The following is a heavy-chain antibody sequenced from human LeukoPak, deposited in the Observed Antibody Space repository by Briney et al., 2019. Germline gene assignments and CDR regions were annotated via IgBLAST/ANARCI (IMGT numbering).Heavy chain of an antibody. CDR3: TTLPTTYGSGSYYNDDY. CDR2: IRSKAYGGTT. J-gene: IGHJ4*02. CDR1: GFTFSSYG. D-gene: IGHD3-10*01. V-gene: IGHV3-49*04. Sequence: GGSLRLSCAASGFTFSSYGMHWVRQAPGKGLEWVGFIRSKAYGGTTEYAASVKGRFTISRDDSKSIAYLQMNSLKTEDTAVYYCTTLPTTYGSGSYYNDDYWGQGTLVTVSS.